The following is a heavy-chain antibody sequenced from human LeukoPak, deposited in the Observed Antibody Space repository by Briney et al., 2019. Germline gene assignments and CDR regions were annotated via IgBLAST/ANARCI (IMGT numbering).Heavy chain of an antibody. V-gene: IGHV4-59*12. CDR3: ARGASSSSPIDY. CDR1: GGSISGYF. J-gene: IGHJ4*02. CDR2: IYHSGST. Sequence: PSETLSLTCTVSGGSISGYFWSWIRQAPGRGLEWIGYIYHSGSTNCNPSLKSRVTISVDTSKNQFSLKLSSVTAADTAVYYCARGASSSSPIDYWGQGTLVTVSS. D-gene: IGHD6-6*01.